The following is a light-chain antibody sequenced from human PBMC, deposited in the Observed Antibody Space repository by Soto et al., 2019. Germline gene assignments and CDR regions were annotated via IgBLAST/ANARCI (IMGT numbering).Light chain of an antibody. CDR2: AAS. CDR3: QQSYSTLWT. CDR1: QSISSY. Sequence: DIQMTQSPSSLSASVGDRVTITCRASQSISSYLNWYQQKPGKAPKLLIYAASSLQSGVPSRFRGSGFGTGFNLTISRLQPEDFATYYCQQSYSTLWTFGQGTKVEIK. V-gene: IGKV1-39*01. J-gene: IGKJ1*01.